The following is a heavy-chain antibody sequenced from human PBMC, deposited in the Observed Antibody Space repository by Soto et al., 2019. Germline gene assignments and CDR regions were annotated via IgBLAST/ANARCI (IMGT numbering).Heavy chain of an antibody. CDR2: IYSGGST. Sequence: GESLKISCAASGFTVSSNYMSWVRQAPGKGLEWVSVIYSGGSTYYADSVRGRFTISRDNSKNTLYLQMNSLRAEDTAVYYCARDQYSSSSYYYYYYMDVWGKGTTVTVSS. V-gene: IGHV3-66*01. D-gene: IGHD6-6*01. CDR3: ARDQYSSSSYYYYYYMDV. CDR1: GFTVSSNY. J-gene: IGHJ6*03.